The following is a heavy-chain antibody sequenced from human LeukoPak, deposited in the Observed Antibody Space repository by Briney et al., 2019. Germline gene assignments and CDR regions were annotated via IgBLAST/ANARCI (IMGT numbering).Heavy chain of an antibody. D-gene: IGHD2-21*01. V-gene: IGHV1-2*06. CDR3: AGGGYGGDFDY. J-gene: IGHJ4*02. CDR2: INPNCGGT. CDR1: GYTFTGYY. Sequence: GASVKVSCKASGYTFTGYYMHWVRQAPGQGLEWMGRINPNCGGTNYAQKFQGRVTMTRDTSISTAYMELSRLRSDDTAVYYCAGGGYGGDFDYWGQGTLVTVSS.